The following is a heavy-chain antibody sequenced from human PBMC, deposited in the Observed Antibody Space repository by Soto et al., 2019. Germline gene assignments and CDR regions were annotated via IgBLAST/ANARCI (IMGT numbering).Heavy chain of an antibody. D-gene: IGHD6-19*01. CDR3: ERDTGSGWHGQDVRGMDV. CDR1: GYIFSDFW. V-gene: IGHV3-7*05. Sequence: EVHLVESGGGLVQPGGSLRLSRAASGYIFSDFWMAWVRQGPGKGLEWVANIKGDESERYYEDSVRGRFTISRDNAKKSLYLQMNSLGVEDTAVYYCERDTGSGWHGQDVRGMDVWGQGTTVTVSS. J-gene: IGHJ6*02. CDR2: IKGDESER.